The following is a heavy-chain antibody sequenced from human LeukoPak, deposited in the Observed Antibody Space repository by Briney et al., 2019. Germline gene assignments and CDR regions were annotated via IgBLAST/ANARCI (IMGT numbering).Heavy chain of an antibody. CDR3: ARRSCSGATCYQLDY. J-gene: IGHJ4*02. CDR2: IYPSDSDT. V-gene: IGHV5-51*01. CDR1: GYRFTSYS. Sequence: GESLKISCEGSGYRFTSYSIAWVRKMPGKGLEWMGIIYPSDSDTTYSPSFQGQVTISADKSISTAYLQWSSLKASDTAVYYCARRSCSGATCYQLDYWGQGTLVTVSS. D-gene: IGHD2-15*01.